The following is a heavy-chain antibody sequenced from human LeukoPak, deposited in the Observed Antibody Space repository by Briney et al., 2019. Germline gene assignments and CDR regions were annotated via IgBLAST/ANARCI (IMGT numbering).Heavy chain of an antibody. CDR1: GGSTSSYY. CDR3: ARDGGKYCSSTSCPHFDY. V-gene: IGHV4-4*07. J-gene: IGHJ4*02. Sequence: SETLSLTCTVSGGSTSSYYWSWIRQPAGKGLEWIGRIYTSGSTNYNPSLKSRVTISVDKSKNQFSLKLSSVTAADTAVYYCARDGGKYCSSTSCPHFDYWGQGTLVTVSS. CDR2: IYTSGST. D-gene: IGHD2-2*01.